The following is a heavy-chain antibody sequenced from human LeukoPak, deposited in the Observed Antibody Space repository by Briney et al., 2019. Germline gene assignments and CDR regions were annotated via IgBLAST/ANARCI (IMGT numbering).Heavy chain of an antibody. CDR3: AKDRRSISDY. V-gene: IGHV3-23*01. CDR1: GFTFSSYG. CDR2: ISGSGGST. J-gene: IGHJ4*02. Sequence: GGSLRLSCAASGFTFSSYGMSWVRQAPGKGLEWVSGISGSGGSTYYADSVKGRFTISRDNSKNTLYLQMNSLRAEDTAAYYCAKDRRSISDYWGQGTLVTVSS. D-gene: IGHD6-6*01.